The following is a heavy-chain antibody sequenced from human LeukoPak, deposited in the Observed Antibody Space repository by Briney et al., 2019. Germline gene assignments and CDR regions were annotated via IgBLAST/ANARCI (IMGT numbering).Heavy chain of an antibody. D-gene: IGHD6-13*01. V-gene: IGHV4-39*07. J-gene: IGHJ5*02. CDR1: GGSISSSSYY. CDR3: ARENDSSWYLEWFDP. Sequence: PSETLSLTCTVSGGSISSSSYYWGWIRQPPGKGLEWIVSIYYSGSTYYNPSLKSRVIISVDTSKNQFSLKLSSVTAADTAVYYCARENDSSWYLEWFDPWGQGTLVTVSS. CDR2: IYYSGST.